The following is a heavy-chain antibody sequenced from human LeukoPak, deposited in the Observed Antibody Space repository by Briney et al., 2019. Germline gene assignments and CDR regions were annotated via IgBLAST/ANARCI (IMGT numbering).Heavy chain of an antibody. D-gene: IGHD2-2*01. CDR2: TYYKSKWFH. CDR3: ARGDQAFDY. V-gene: IGHV6-1*01. Sequence: SQTLSLTCAIFGDSVSSNSWNWIRQSPSRGLEWLGRTYYKSKWFHDYAVSVESRIIINPDTSENQFSLQLNSVTPEDTAVYYCARGDQAFDYWGQGTLVTVSS. J-gene: IGHJ4*02. CDR1: GDSVSSNS.